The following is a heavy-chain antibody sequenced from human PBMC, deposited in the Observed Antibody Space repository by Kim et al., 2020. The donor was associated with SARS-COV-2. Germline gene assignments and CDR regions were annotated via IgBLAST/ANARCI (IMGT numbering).Heavy chain of an antibody. V-gene: IGHV3-30*01. D-gene: IGHD6-6*01. J-gene: IGHJ4*02. CDR3: ARDWAYSSSNIDY. Sequence: YADSVKGRFTTSGDNSKNTLYLQMNSLRAEDTAVYYCARDWAYSSSNIDYWGQGTLVTVSS.